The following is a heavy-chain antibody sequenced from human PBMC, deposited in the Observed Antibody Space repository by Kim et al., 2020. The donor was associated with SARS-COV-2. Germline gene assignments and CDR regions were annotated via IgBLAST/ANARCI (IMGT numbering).Heavy chain of an antibody. CDR2: IIPILGIA. J-gene: IGHJ4*02. CDR3: AREGRALLWFGELSHNHYFDY. CDR1: GGTFSSYA. Sequence: SVKVSCKASGGTFSSYAISWVRQAPGQGLEWMGRIIPILGIANYAQKFQGRVTITADKSTSTAYMELSSLRSEDTAVYYCAREGRALLWFGELSHNHYFDYWGQGTLVTVSS. V-gene: IGHV1-69*04. D-gene: IGHD3-10*01.